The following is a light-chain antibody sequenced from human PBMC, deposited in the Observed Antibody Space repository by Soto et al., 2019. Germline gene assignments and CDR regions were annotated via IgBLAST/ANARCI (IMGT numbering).Light chain of an antibody. CDR3: QQYDSYSYT. Sequence: DIQMTQSPSTLSASVGDRVTITCRASQRISSWLAWYQQKPGKAPKLLIYDVSSLESGVPSRFSGSGSGTEFNLTISSLQPDDFAAYYCQQYDSYSYTFGQGTKLEIK. CDR2: DVS. J-gene: IGKJ2*01. V-gene: IGKV1-5*01. CDR1: QRISSW.